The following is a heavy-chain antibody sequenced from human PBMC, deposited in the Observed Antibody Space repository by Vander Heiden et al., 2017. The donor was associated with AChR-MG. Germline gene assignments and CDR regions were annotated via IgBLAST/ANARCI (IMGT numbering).Heavy chain of an antibody. D-gene: IGHD1-26*01. CDR3: ARGLHTVGKPFENWYFDL. V-gene: IGHV3-33*01. CDR1: GFTFSSHG. CDR2: IWYDGSNK. Sequence: VQLVESGGGVVQPGRSLRLSCAASGFTFSSHGMHWVRQGPGKGLEWVAVIWYDGSNKYYAESVKGRVTISRDNSKNTLYRQMNSLRAEETAVYYCARGLHTVGKPFENWYFDLWGPGTLVTVSS. J-gene: IGHJ2*01.